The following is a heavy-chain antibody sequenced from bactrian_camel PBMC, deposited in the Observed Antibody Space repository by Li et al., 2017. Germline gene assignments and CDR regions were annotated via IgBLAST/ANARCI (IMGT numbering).Heavy chain of an antibody. Sequence: HVQLVESGGGLVQPGESLRLSCVASGITFSRHDMSWVRQAPGKEVEWVAGITSLPSLFRAASYADSVKGRFTISRDSAKNTLYLQMDDLKVEDTAMYYCAADGVNLQLARGYNYWGQGTQVTVS. CDR1: GITFSRHD. D-gene: IGHD7*01. V-gene: IGHV3S6*01. CDR3: AADGVNLQLARGYNY. J-gene: IGHJ4*01. CDR2: ITSLPSLFRAA.